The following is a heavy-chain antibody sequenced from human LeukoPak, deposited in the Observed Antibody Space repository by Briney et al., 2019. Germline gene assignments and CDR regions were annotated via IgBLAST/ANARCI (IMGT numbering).Heavy chain of an antibody. CDR1: GGSISTTAYY. J-gene: IGHJ5*02. D-gene: IGHD3-10*01. Sequence: SETLSLTCTVSGGSISTTAYYWSWIRLHPGKGLEWIGSIYYSGSTYYNPSLKSRVTMSVDTSKNQFSLNLSSVTAADTAVYYCARDLITMIRGVSTGGWLDPWGQGTLVTVSS. CDR2: IYYSGST. CDR3: ARDLITMIRGVSTGGWLDP. V-gene: IGHV4-31*03.